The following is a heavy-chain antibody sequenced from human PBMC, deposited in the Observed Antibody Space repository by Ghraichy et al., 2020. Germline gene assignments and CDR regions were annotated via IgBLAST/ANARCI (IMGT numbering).Heavy chain of an antibody. J-gene: IGHJ4*02. CDR3: ALGYSYGPGDY. CDR2: ISQDGSNK. Sequence: GGSLRLSCAASGFTFSSYGMHWVRQAPGKGLEWVAVISQDGSNKHYADSVKGRITISRDNSKNTLYLQINSLRGEDTAVYYCALGYSYGPGDYWGQGTLVTVSS. D-gene: IGHD5-18*01. CDR1: GFTFSSYG. V-gene: IGHV3-30*03.